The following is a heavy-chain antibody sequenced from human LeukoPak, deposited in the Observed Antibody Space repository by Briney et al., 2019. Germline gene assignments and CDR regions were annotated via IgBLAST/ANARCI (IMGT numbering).Heavy chain of an antibody. CDR1: GGSFSGYY. D-gene: IGHD2-15*01. J-gene: IGHJ4*02. V-gene: IGHV4-34*01. CDR3: ARGLNKYCSGGSCYSGS. CDR2: INHSGST. Sequence: SETLSLTCAVYGGSFSGYYWSWIRQPPGKGLEWIGEINHSGSTNYNPSLKSRVTISVDTSKIQFSLKLSSVTAGDTAVYYCARGLNKYCSGGSCYSGSWGQGTLVTVSS.